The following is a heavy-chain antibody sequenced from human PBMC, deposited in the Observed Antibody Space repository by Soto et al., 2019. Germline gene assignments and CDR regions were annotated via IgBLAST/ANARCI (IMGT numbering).Heavy chain of an antibody. CDR2: IYYSGST. CDR3: ARIIGGWVPAAELGWFDP. Sequence: QVQLQESGPGLVKPSQTLSLTCTVSGGSISSGGYYWSWIRQHPGKGLEWIGYIYYSGSTYYNPSLKSRVTISVDTSKNQSSLKLSSVTAADTAVDYCARIIGGWVPAAELGWFDPWGQGTLVTVSS. J-gene: IGHJ5*02. D-gene: IGHD2-2*01. V-gene: IGHV4-31*03. CDR1: GGSISSGGYY.